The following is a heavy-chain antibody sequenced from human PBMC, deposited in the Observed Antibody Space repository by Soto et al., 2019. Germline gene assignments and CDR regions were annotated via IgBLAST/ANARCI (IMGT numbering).Heavy chain of an antibody. V-gene: IGHV3-23*01. CDR3: AKDRGYSGYDNWFES. D-gene: IGHD5-12*01. J-gene: IGHJ5*01. CDR1: GFTFSSYA. Sequence: GGSLRLSCAASGFTFSSYAMSWVRQAPGQGLEWVSAISGSADSTYYADSVKGRFTISRDNSENTLYLQMNSLRAEDTAVYYCAKDRGYSGYDNWFESWGQGTLVTVSS. CDR2: ISGSADST.